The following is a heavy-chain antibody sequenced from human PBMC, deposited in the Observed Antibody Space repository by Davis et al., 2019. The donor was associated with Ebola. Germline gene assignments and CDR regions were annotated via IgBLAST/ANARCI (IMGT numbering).Heavy chain of an antibody. V-gene: IGHV3-73*01. CDR3: TTTQTSTSTGTRDY. CDR1: GFTFSGSA. J-gene: IGHJ4*02. CDR2: VRNKAKNYAT. D-gene: IGHD1/OR15-1a*01. Sequence: PGGSLRPSCAASGFTFSGSAMQWVRQASGKGLEWVGLVRNKAKNYATGYGASVKGRFTISRDDSNNTSYLHMNSLKTEDSAVYYCTTTQTSTSTGTRDYWGLGTLVAVSS.